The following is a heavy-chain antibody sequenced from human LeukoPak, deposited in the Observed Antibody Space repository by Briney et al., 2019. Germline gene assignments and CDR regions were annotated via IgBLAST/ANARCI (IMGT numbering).Heavy chain of an antibody. Sequence: LSGGSLRLSCAASGFTFSSYAMSGVHKAPEKVLEWVSAISGSGGSTYYADSVKGRFTISRDNYKNTLYLQMNSLRAEDTAVYYCAKSDEVVRAELYDYWGQGTLVTVSS. D-gene: IGHD3-10*02. CDR2: ISGSGGST. V-gene: IGHV3-23*01. J-gene: IGHJ4*02. CDR1: GFTFSSYA. CDR3: AKSDEVVRAELYDY.